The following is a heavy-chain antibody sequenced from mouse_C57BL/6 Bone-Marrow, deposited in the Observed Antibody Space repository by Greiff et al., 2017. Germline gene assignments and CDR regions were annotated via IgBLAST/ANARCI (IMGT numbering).Heavy chain of an antibody. Sequence: VQLQQSGAELVRPGASVKLSCTASGFNIKDDYMHWVKQRPEQGLEWIGWIDPENGDTEYASKFQGKATITADTSSNTAYLPLSSLTSDDTSVYSCTTYYTGSSFFDYWGQGTTLTVSS. CDR3: TTYYTGSSFFDY. J-gene: IGHJ2*01. D-gene: IGHD1-1*01. V-gene: IGHV14-4*01. CDR1: GFNIKDDY. CDR2: IDPENGDT.